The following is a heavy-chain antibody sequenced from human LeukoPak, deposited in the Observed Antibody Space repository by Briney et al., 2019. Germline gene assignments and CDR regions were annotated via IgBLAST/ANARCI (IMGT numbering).Heavy chain of an antibody. J-gene: IGHJ4*02. CDR3: ATGLGRSRDY. CDR1: GFTFSSYSMN. CDR2: IYYSGST. Sequence: KTGGSLRLSCAASGFTFSSYSMNWVRQPPGKGLEWIGSIYYSGSTYSNPSLKSRITMSVDTSKNQFSLKLSSVTAADTAVYYCATGLGRSRDYWGQGTLVTVSS. V-gene: IGHV4-59*04. D-gene: IGHD2-2*01.